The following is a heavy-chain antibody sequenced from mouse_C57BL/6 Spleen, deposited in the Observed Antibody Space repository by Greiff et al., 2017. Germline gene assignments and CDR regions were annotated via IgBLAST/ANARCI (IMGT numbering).Heavy chain of an antibody. J-gene: IGHJ2*01. CDR3: AITTGVATNFDY. CDR2: IDPSDSET. CDR1: GYTFTSYW. D-gene: IGHD1-1*01. Sequence: VQPQQSGAELVRPGSSVKLFCKAPGYTFTSYWMHWVKQRPIQGLEWIGNIDPSDSETHYNQKFKDKATLTVDKSSSTAYMQLSSLTSEDSAVYYCAITTGVATNFDYWGQGITLTVAS. V-gene: IGHV1-52*01.